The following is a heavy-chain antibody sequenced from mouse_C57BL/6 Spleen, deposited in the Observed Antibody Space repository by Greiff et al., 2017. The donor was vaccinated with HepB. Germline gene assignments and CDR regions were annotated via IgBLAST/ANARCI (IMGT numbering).Heavy chain of an antibody. D-gene: IGHD1-1*01. Sequence: QVQLQQPGAELVKPGASVKLSCKASGYTFTSYWMHWVKQRPGQGLEWIGMIHPNSGSTNYNEKFKSKATLTVDKSSSTAYMQLSSLTSEDSAVYYCAREGDYYGSSYEGCAYWGQGTLVTVSA. CDR3: AREGDYYGSSYEGCAY. J-gene: IGHJ3*01. V-gene: IGHV1-64*01. CDR2: IHPNSGST. CDR1: GYTFTSYW.